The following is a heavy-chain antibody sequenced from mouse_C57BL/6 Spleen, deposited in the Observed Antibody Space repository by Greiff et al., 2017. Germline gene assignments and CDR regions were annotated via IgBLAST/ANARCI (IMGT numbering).Heavy chain of an antibody. V-gene: IGHV1-81*01. CDR3: ARRGYDYGYAMDY. CDR2: IYPRSGNT. Sequence: QVQLQQSGAELARPGASVKLSCKASGYTFTSYGISWVKQRTGQGLEWIGEIYPRSGNTYYNEKFKGKATLTADKSSSTAYMELRSLTSEDSAVYFCARRGYDYGYAMDYWGQGTSVTVSS. J-gene: IGHJ4*01. CDR1: GYTFTSYG. D-gene: IGHD2-4*01.